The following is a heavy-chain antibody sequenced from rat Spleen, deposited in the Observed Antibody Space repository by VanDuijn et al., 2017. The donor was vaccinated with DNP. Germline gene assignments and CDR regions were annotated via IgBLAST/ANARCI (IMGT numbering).Heavy chain of an antibody. Sequence: QVQLKESGPGLVQPSETLSLPCTVSGFSLTGYSVYWVRQPSGKGLEWMGRMRYNGDTSYNSVLKSRLSISRDTSKNQIFLKMNSLQTDDTGTYYCTRAPGFREGILPFDYWGQGVMVTVSS. D-gene: IGHD1-11*01. CDR2: MRYNGDT. CDR3: TRAPGFREGILPFDY. V-gene: IGHV2-8*01. J-gene: IGHJ2*01. CDR1: GFSLTGYS.